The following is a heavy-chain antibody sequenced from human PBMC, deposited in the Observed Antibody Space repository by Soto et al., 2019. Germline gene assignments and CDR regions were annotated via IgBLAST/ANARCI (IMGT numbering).Heavy chain of an antibody. Sequence: SETLSLTCGVSGGSISSSNWWIWVRQPPGKGLEWIGEIYHSGSTNYNPSLKSRVTISVDKSKNQFSLKLSSVTAADTAVYYCARTGEYYYDSSGYYEAAWFDYWGQGTLVTVSS. V-gene: IGHV4-4*02. CDR3: ARTGEYYYDSSGYYEAAWFDY. J-gene: IGHJ4*02. CDR2: IYHSGST. CDR1: GGSISSSNW. D-gene: IGHD3-22*01.